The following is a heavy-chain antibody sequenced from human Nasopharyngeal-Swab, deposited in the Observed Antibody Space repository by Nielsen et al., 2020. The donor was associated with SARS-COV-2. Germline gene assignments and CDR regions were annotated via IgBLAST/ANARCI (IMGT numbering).Heavy chain of an antibody. CDR2: ISSSGDYI. CDR1: GFTFSSYS. V-gene: IGHV3-21*06. Sequence: GESLKISCAASGFTFSSYSINWVRQAPGKGLEWVSSISSSGDYIYYAPSLKGRFTISRDNAKNSVYLQMNSLRAEDTAVYYCTRDTPAMFAYWGQGTLVTVSS. J-gene: IGHJ4*02. CDR3: TRDTPAMFAY.